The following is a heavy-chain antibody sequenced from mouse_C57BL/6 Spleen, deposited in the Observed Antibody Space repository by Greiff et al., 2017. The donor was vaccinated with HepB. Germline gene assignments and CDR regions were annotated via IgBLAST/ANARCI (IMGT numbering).Heavy chain of an antibody. J-gene: IGHJ2*01. V-gene: IGHV1-81*01. D-gene: IGHD1-1*01. CDR3: ARGGGLLRVYYFDY. CDR1: GYTFTSYG. CDR2: IYPRSGNT. Sequence: QVQLQQSGAELARPGASVKLSCKASGYTFTSYGISWVKQRTGQGLEWIGEIYPRSGNTYYIEKFKGKATLTADKSSSTAYLELRSLTSEDSAVYFCARGGGLLRVYYFDYWGQGTTLTVSS.